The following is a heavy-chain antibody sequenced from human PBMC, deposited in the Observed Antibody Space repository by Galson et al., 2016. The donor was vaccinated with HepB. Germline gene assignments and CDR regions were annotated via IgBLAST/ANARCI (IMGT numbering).Heavy chain of an antibody. Sequence: QSGAEVKKPGESLKISCKASGYIFINYWFGWVRQMPGKGLEWMGLIYPGDSDTRYSPSFQGQVTISADKSISTAYLQWSSLKASDTAMYYCARQSYDHYTMDGWGKGTTVTVSS. D-gene: IGHD3-3*01. CDR3: ARQSYDHYTMDG. CDR1: GYIFINYW. CDR2: IYPGDSDT. J-gene: IGHJ6*04. V-gene: IGHV5-51*01.